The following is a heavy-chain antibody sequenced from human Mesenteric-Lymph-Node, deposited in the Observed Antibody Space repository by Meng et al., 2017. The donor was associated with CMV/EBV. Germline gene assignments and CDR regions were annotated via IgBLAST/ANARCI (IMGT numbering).Heavy chain of an antibody. J-gene: IGHJ4*02. CDR3: AKDGGSSWYGANDY. D-gene: IGHD6-13*01. CDR1: RFTFSSYA. Sequence: GGSLRLSCAASRFTFSSYAMTWVRWVRQAPGRRLEWVSTISGRGGSTYYADSVKGRFTISRDNSRNALHLQMNSLRAEDAAVYYCAKDGGSSWYGANDYWGQGTLVTVSS. CDR2: ISGRGGST. V-gene: IGHV3-23*01.